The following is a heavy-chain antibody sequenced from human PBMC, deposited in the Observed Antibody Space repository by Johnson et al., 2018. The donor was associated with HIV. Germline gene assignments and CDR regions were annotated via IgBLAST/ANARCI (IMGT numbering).Heavy chain of an antibody. CDR2: ITWNGGSR. Sequence: VQLVESGGGVVQPGRSLRLSCAASGFTFSSYGMHWVRQAPGQGLEWVSGITWNGGSRGYADSVKGRFTISRDNAKNSLYLQMNSLRAEDTAVYFCARDPSLDAFDIWGQGTMVTVSS. CDR1: GFTFSSYG. V-gene: IGHV3-20*04. CDR3: ARDPSLDAFDI. J-gene: IGHJ3*02.